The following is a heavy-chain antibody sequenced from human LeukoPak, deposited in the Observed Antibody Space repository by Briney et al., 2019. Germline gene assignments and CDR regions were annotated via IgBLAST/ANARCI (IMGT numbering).Heavy chain of an antibody. CDR3: TTGGSLAVAPHQYYFDY. CDR1: GGTFSSYA. D-gene: IGHD6-19*01. Sequence: GASVKVSCKASGGTFSSYAISWVRQAPGQGLEWMGIINPSGGSTTYAQEFQGRVTMTRDTSTRTVYMELSSLISEDTAVYYCTTGGSLAVAPHQYYFDYWGQGTLVTVSS. J-gene: IGHJ4*02. V-gene: IGHV1-46*01. CDR2: INPSGGST.